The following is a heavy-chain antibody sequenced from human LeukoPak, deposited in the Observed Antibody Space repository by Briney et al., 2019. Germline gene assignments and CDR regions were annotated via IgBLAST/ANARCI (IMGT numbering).Heavy chain of an antibody. CDR2: IIPIFGTA. CDR1: GYTFTSYA. V-gene: IGHV1-69*13. CDR3: ARATQREQWLVDY. Sequence: ASVKVSCKASGYTFTSYAMNWVRQAPGQGLEWMGGIIPIFGTANYAQKFQGRVTITADESTSTAYMELSSLRSEDTAVYYCARATQREQWLVDYWGQGTLVTVSS. J-gene: IGHJ4*02. D-gene: IGHD6-19*01.